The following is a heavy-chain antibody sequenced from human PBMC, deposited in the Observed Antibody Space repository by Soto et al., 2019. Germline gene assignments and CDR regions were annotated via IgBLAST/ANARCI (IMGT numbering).Heavy chain of an antibody. Sequence: SVKVSCKASGGTFSSYAISWVRQAPGQGLEWMGGIIPIFGTANYAQKFQGRVTITADKSTGTAYMELSSLRSEDTAVYYCAGGHDSSGYYYTHFDYWGQGTLVTVSS. D-gene: IGHD3-22*01. V-gene: IGHV1-69*06. CDR2: IIPIFGTA. J-gene: IGHJ4*02. CDR3: AGGHDSSGYYYTHFDY. CDR1: GGTFSSYA.